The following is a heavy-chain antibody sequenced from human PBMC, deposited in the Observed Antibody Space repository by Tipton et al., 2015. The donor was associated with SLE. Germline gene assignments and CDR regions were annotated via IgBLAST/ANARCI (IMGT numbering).Heavy chain of an antibody. CDR3: ARSDGGY. V-gene: IGHV4-59*01. D-gene: IGHD3-16*01. J-gene: IGHJ4*02. CDR1: RFTFNNYA. Sequence: LRLSCAASRFTFNNYAMSWVRQAPGKGLEWIGYTGSAVYNPSLKSRVTISVDTSQNQFSLKLRSVTAADTAVYFCARSDGGYWGQGTLVTVSS. CDR2: YTGSA.